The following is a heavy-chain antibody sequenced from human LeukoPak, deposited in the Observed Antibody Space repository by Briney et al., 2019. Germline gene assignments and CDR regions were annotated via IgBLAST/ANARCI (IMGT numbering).Heavy chain of an antibody. CDR3: ASPPPEISGVAAFDY. CDR2: ISSSSYTI. CDR1: GFTFSSYS. D-gene: IGHD3-3*01. V-gene: IGHV3-48*01. J-gene: IGHJ4*02. Sequence: PGGSLRLSCAASGFTFSSYSMNWVRQAPGKGLEWVSYISSSSYTIYYADSVKGRFTISRDNAKNSLYLQMNSLRAEDTAVYYCASPPPEISGVAAFDYWGQGTLVTVSS.